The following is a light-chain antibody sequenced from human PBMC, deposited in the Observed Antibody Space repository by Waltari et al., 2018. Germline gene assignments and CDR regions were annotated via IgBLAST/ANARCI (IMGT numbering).Light chain of an antibody. CDR1: QSISKY. CDR3: QQYGSLPVT. V-gene: IGKV3-20*01. CDR2: HAS. J-gene: IGKJ4*02. Sequence: ENVLTHSPGTLSLSPGGKATLSCRASQSISKYLAWYQQKPGQTPRLLIYHASSRAAGIPDRFSGSGSGTDFSLTISSLEPEDFAVYYCQQYGSLPVTFGRGT.